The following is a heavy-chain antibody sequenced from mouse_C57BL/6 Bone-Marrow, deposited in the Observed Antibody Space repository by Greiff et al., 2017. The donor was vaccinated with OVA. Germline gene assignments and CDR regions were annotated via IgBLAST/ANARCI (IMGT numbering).Heavy chain of an antibody. Sequence: VQLQQSGAELVRPGASVKLSCTASGFNIKDDYMHWVKQRPEQGLEWIGWIDPENGDTEYASKFQGKATITADPSSNPAYLQLSSLTSEDTAVYYCTGDYGSSLYYAMDYWGQGTSVTVSS. V-gene: IGHV14-4*01. D-gene: IGHD1-1*01. J-gene: IGHJ4*01. CDR3: TGDYGSSLYYAMDY. CDR2: IDPENGDT. CDR1: GFNIKDDY.